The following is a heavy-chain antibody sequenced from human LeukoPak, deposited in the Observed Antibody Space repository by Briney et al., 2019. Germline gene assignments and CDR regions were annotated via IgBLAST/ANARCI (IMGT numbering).Heavy chain of an antibody. CDR2: INHSGST. D-gene: IGHD2-15*01. Sequence: GSLRLSCAASGFTFSSYSMNWVRQPPGKGLEWIGEINHSGSTNYNPSLKSRVTISVDTSKNQFSLKLSSVTAADTAVYYCARGRRYCSGGSCYSWFDPWGQGTLVTVSS. V-gene: IGHV4-34*01. CDR1: GFTFSSYS. CDR3: ARGRRYCSGGSCYSWFDP. J-gene: IGHJ5*02.